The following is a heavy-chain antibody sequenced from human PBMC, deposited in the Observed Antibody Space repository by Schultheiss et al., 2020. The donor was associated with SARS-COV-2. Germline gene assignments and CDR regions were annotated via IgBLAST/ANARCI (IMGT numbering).Heavy chain of an antibody. J-gene: IGHJ5*02. CDR1: GGSISSSSYY. CDR3: ARVGDQLLYWFDP. CDR2: INHSGST. V-gene: IGHV4-39*07. D-gene: IGHD2-2*01. Sequence: SQTLSLTCTVSGGSISSSSYYWGWIRQPPGKGLEWIGEINHSGSTNYNPSLKSRVTISVDTSKNQFSLKLSSVTAADTAVYYCARVGDQLLYWFDPWGQGTLVTVSS.